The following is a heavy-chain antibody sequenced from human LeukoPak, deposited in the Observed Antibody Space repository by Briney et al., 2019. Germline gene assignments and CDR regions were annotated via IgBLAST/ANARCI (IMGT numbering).Heavy chain of an antibody. Sequence: GGSLRLSCAASGFTFSSYSMNWVRQAPGKGLEWVSSISSSSSYIYYADSVKGRFTISRDNAKNSLYLQMNSLRAEDTAVYYCARRAVDNSYYYYMDVWGKGTTVTVSS. CDR1: GFTFSSYS. CDR3: ARRAVDNSYYYYMDV. V-gene: IGHV3-21*01. D-gene: IGHD6-19*01. CDR2: ISSSSSYI. J-gene: IGHJ6*03.